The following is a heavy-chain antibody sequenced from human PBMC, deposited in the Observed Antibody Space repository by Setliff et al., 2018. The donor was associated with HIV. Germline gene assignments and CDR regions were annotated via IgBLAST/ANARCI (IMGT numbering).Heavy chain of an antibody. J-gene: IGHJ6*03. V-gene: IGHV1-2*02. D-gene: IGHD3-22*01. CDR1: GYTFTAYY. Sequence: ASVKVSCKASGYTFTAYYMHWVRQAPGQGLEWMGWINPNSGGTNYAQKFQGRVTMTRDTSISTAYMELSRLRSDDTAVYYCARDLRYYDSSGYPNYYYYYYMDVWGKGTTVTVSS. CDR2: INPNSGGT. CDR3: ARDLRYYDSSGYPNYYYYYYMDV.